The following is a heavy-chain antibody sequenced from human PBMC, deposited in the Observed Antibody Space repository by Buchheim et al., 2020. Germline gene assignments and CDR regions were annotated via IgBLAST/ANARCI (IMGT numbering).Heavy chain of an antibody. CDR3: ARASRRYYGSGSYLDY. D-gene: IGHD3-10*01. CDR2: MNPNSGNT. Sequence: QVQLVQSGAEVKKPGASVKVSCKASGYTFTSYYMHWVRQAPGQGLEWMGWMNPNSGNTGYAQKFQGRVTMTRNTSISTAYMELSSLRSEDTAVYYCARASRRYYGSGSYLDYWGQGTL. CDR1: GYTFTSYY. V-gene: IGHV1-8*02. J-gene: IGHJ4*02.